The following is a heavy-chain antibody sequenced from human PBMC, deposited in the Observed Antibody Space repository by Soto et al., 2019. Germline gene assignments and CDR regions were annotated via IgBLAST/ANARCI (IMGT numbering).Heavy chain of an antibody. V-gene: IGHV1-2*02. D-gene: IGHD3-3*01. J-gene: IGHJ6*02. CDR1: GYTFTGYY. CDR2: INPNSGGT. Sequence: GASVKVSCKASGYTFTGYYMHWVRQAPGQGLEWMGWINPNSGGTNYAQKFQGRVTMTRDTSISTAYMELSRLRSDDTAVYYCARDFDFWSGYTYYYYGMDVWGQGTTVTVS. CDR3: ARDFDFWSGYTYYYYGMDV.